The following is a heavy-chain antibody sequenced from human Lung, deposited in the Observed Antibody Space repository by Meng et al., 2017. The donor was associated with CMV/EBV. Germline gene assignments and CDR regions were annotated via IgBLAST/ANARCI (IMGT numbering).Heavy chain of an antibody. CDR1: GYIFTGYY. CDR3: ARKTETGGWYFHH. CDR2: INPNNGGT. V-gene: IGHV1-2*02. D-gene: IGHD3-16*01. J-gene: IGHJ1*01. Sequence: SXXVSXKASGYIFTGYYLYWVRQAPGQGLEWMGWINPNNGGTNYAQWFQGRVTMTRDTSITTVYMELSRLTSDDTAVYYCARKTETGGWYFHHWRQGTLVTVSS.